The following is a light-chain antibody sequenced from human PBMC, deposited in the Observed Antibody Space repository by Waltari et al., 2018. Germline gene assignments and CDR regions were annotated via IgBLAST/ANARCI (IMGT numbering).Light chain of an antibody. CDR3: MQNTHWPFT. CDR2: MVS. CDR1: QSLVHRDGNTY. V-gene: IGKV2-30*02. J-gene: IGKJ3*01. Sequence: DVVMTQSPLSLPVPLGPPASISCRSSQSLVHRDGNTYLNWFQPRPGQSPRRLIYMVSNRDSGVPDRISGSGSGTDFTLKISRVEAEDVGVYYCMQNTHWPFTFGPGTKVDIK.